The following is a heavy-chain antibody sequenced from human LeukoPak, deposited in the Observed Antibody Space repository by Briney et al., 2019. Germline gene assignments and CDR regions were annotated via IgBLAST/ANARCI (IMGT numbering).Heavy chain of an antibody. J-gene: IGHJ4*02. Sequence: PSETLSLTCTVSGGSISGYYWTWIRQPPGKGLDWVANIYNSGTSNYNPSLRSRLTISVDTSKNQVSLRLTSVTAADTAIYYCARHFGSTQVYFDFWGQGILVTVSS. CDR3: ARHFGSTQVYFDF. CDR2: IYNSGTS. CDR1: GGSISGYY. D-gene: IGHD3-16*01. V-gene: IGHV4-59*08.